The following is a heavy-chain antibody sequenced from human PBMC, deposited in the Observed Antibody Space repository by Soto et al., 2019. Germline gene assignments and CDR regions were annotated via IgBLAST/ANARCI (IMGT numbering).Heavy chain of an antibody. D-gene: IGHD2-15*01. CDR2: INSDGSST. V-gene: IGHV3-74*01. CDR3: ARVGCSGGSCYSKTNNWFDP. Sequence: PGGSLRLSCAASGFTFSSYWMHWVRQAPGKGLVWVSRINSDGSSTSYADSVKGRFTISRDNAKNTLYLQMNSLRAEDTAVYYCARVGCSGGSCYSKTNNWFDPWGQGTLVTVSS. CDR1: GFTFSSYW. J-gene: IGHJ5*02.